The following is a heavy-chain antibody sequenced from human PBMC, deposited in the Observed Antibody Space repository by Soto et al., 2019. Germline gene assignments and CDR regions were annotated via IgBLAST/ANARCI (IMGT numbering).Heavy chain of an antibody. CDR2: ILPMSETT. V-gene: IGHV1-69*01. D-gene: IGHD3-3*01. Sequence: QVQLVQSGAEVKKPGSSVKISCKSSGGAFSSYGLGWVRQAPGQGLEWMGGILPMSETTKYAQKFQGRVTIPPAQSTPPAYLELPTPKFAAPALYSWPRHRFFTIFGRGGGEGLEIWGQGTMVTVSS. CDR1: GGAFSSYG. J-gene: IGHJ3*02. CDR3: PRHRFFTIFGRGGGEGLEI.